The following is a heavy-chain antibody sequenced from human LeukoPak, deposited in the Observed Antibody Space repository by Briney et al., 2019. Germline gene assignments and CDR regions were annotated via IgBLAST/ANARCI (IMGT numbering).Heavy chain of an antibody. J-gene: IGHJ1*01. CDR1: GFTFSDYY. V-gene: IGHV3-11*04. D-gene: IGHD3-22*01. CDR2: ISSSGSTI. Sequence: GGSLRLSCAASGFTFSDYYMSWIRQAPGKGLEWVSYISSSGSTIYYADSVKGRFTIPRDNAKNSLYLQMNSLRAEDTAVYYCAFPYYDSTLGYFQHWGQGTLVTVSS. CDR3: AFPYYDSTLGYFQH.